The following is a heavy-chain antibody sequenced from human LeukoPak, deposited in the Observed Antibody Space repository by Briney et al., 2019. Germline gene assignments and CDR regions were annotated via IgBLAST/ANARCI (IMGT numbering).Heavy chain of an antibody. CDR2: IYDSGST. V-gene: IGHV4-39*01. J-gene: IGHJ4*02. CDR3: ATPWGSSRAYLDY. D-gene: IGHD6-6*01. Sequence: SETLSLTCTVSGGSIRSSYYYWGWIRQPPGKGLEWIGSIYDSGSTYYNPSLKSRVTISVDTSKNQFSLKLNSVTAADTAVYYCATPWGSSRAYLDYWGQGTLVTVSS. CDR1: GGSIRSSYYY.